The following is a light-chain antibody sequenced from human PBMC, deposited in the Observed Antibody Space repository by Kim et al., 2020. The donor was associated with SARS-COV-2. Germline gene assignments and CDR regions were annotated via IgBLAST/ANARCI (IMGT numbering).Light chain of an antibody. CDR2: QDS. V-gene: IGLV3-1*01. CDR1: KLGDKD. Sequence: VSPGQTASITCAGDKLGDKDVGWYQQKPGRSPVLVSYQDSQRPSGIPERFAGSNSGNTATLTISGTQAMDEADYYCQAWDSSIVVFGGGTQLTVL. J-gene: IGLJ2*01. CDR3: QAWDSSIVV.